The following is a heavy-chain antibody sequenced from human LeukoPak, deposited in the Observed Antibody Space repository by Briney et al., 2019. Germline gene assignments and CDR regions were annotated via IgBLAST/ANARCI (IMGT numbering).Heavy chain of an antibody. CDR2: ITSPSSYI. CDR1: GFTLRSYT. D-gene: IGHD3-10*01. Sequence: PGGSLRLSCAVSGFTLRSYTMNWVRQAPGKGLEWVSSITSPSSYIYYADSVRGRFTISRDNAKNSLYLQINSLRAEDTAIYYCARDLYGSGSYWGQGTLVTVSS. CDR3: ARDLYGSGSY. V-gene: IGHV3-21*03. J-gene: IGHJ4*02.